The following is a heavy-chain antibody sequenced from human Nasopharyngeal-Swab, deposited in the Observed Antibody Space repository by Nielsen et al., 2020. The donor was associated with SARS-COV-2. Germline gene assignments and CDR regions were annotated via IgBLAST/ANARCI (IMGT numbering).Heavy chain of an antibody. CDR1: GFTFSSYS. CDR2: ISSSSSYI. V-gene: IGHV3-21*01. D-gene: IGHD3-16*02. Sequence: GESPKISCAASGFTFSSYSMNWVRQAPGKGLEWVSSISSSSSYIYYADSVKGRFTISRDNAKNSLYLQMNSLRAEDTAVYYCARDHGSRLGELSLSYCFDYWGQGTLVTVSS. CDR3: ARDHGSRLGELSLSYCFDY. J-gene: IGHJ4*02.